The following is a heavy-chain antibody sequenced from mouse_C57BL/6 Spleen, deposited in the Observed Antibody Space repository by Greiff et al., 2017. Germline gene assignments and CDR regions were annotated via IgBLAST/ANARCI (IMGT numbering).Heavy chain of an antibody. Sequence: QVQLQQSGPELVKPGASVKISCKASGYAFSSSWMNWVKQRPGKGLEWIGRIYPGDGDTNYNGKFKGKATLTADKSSSTAYMQLSSLTSDDSAVYFCAPIYYDYPYAMDYWGQGTSVTVSS. CDR1: GYAFSSSW. J-gene: IGHJ4*01. CDR3: APIYYDYPYAMDY. D-gene: IGHD2-4*01. V-gene: IGHV1-82*01. CDR2: IYPGDGDT.